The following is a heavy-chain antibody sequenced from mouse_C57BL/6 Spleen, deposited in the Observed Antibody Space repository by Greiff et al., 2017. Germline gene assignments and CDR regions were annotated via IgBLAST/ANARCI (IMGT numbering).Heavy chain of an antibody. V-gene: IGHV5-9*01. CDR2: ISGGGGNT. D-gene: IGHD2-4*01. CDR1: GFTFSSYT. J-gene: IGHJ3*01. Sequence: EVQLVESGGGLVKPGGSLKLSCAASGFTFSSYTMSWVRQTPEKRLEWVATISGGGGNTYSPDSVKGRFTISRDNATNTLYLQMSSLRSEDTALYYCARHYDYDVFDWFAYWGQGTLVTVSA. CDR3: ARHYDYDVFDWFAY.